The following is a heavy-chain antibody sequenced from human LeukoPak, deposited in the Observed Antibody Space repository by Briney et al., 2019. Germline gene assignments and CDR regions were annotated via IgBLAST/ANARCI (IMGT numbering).Heavy chain of an antibody. Sequence: GASVKVSCKASGCTFTSYYMHWVRQAPGQGLEWMGIINPSGGSTSYAQKFQGRVTMTRDTSTSTVYMELSSLRSEDTAVYYCARGITIFGVVIMFRDWFDPWGQGTLVTVSS. V-gene: IGHV1-46*03. J-gene: IGHJ5*02. CDR1: GCTFTSYY. CDR2: INPSGGST. D-gene: IGHD3-3*01. CDR3: ARGITIFGVVIMFRDWFDP.